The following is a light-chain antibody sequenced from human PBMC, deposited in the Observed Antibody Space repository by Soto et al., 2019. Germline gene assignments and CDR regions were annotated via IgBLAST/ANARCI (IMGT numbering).Light chain of an antibody. CDR2: DAS. V-gene: IGKV3-11*01. CDR1: QSVSSY. J-gene: IGKJ4*01. CDR3: QQRSNWPPVT. Sequence: EIVLTQSPATLSLSPGERATLSCRASQSVSSYLAWYQQKPGQAPRLLIYDASNRATGIPARFSGSGSGTDFTLTISSLGPEDFAIYYCQQRSNWPPVTFGGGTKVELK.